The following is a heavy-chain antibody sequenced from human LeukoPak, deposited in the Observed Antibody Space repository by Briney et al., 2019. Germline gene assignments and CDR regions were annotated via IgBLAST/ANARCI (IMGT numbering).Heavy chain of an antibody. CDR1: GYTFTSYD. Sequence: ASVKVSCKASGYTFTSYDINWVRQATGQGLEWMGWINPNSGGTNYAQKFQGRVTMTRDTSISTAYMELSRLRSDDTAVYYCAREGGRRRWLQYSGWFDPWGQGTLVIVSS. D-gene: IGHD5-24*01. J-gene: IGHJ5*02. V-gene: IGHV1-2*02. CDR3: AREGGRRRWLQYSGWFDP. CDR2: INPNSGGT.